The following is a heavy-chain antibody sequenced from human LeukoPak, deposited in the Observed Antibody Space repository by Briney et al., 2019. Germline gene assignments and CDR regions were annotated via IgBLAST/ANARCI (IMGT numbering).Heavy chain of an antibody. CDR2: ISSSSSYI. D-gene: IGHD6-19*01. Sequence: PGGSLRLSCAAPGFTFSSYSMNWVRQAPGKGLEWVSSISSSSSYIYYADSVKGRFTISRDNAKNSLYLQMNSLRAEDTAVYYCASTGAAVAPAFDIWGQGTMVTVSS. J-gene: IGHJ3*02. CDR1: GFTFSSYS. V-gene: IGHV3-21*01. CDR3: ASTGAAVAPAFDI.